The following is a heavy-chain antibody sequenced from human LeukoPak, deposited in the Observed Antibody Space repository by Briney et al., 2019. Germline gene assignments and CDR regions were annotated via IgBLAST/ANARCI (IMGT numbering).Heavy chain of an antibody. D-gene: IGHD2-15*01. J-gene: IGHJ6*03. V-gene: IGHV4-34*01. CDR3: ARGVGAASYYYYYMDV. CDR1: GGSFSGYY. Sequence: PSETLSLTCAVYGGSFSGYYWSWLRQPPGKGLEWIGEINHSGSTNYNPSLKSRVTISVDTSKNQSSLKLSSVTAADTAVYYCARGVGAASYYYYYMDVWGKGTTVTVSS. CDR2: INHSGST.